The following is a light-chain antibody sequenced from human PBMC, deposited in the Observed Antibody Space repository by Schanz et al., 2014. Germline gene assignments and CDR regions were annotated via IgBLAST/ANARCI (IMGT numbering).Light chain of an antibody. Sequence: QSALTQPASVSGSPGQSITISCTGTSSDVGTSNLLSWYQQYPGKAPKLLIYDVIKRPSGVSNRISGSKSGNTASLTISGVQAEDEADYYCCSYAGSSTVVFGGGTKLTVL. V-gene: IGLV2-23*02. CDR1: SSDVGTSNL. CDR2: DVI. J-gene: IGLJ2*01. CDR3: CSYAGSSTVV.